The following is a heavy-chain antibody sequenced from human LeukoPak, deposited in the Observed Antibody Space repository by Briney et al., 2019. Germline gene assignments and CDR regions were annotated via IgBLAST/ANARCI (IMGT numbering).Heavy chain of an antibody. CDR1: GFTFSSYA. V-gene: IGHV3-23*01. CDR2: ISGSGGST. J-gene: IGHJ3*02. CDR3: AKDISLIVPRKGAFDI. D-gene: IGHD3-22*01. Sequence: GGSLRLSCAASGFTFSSYAMSWVRQAPGKGLEWVSAISGSGGSTYYADSVKGRFTISRDNSKNTLYLQMNSLRAEDTAVYYCAKDISLIVPRKGAFDIWGQGTMVTVSS.